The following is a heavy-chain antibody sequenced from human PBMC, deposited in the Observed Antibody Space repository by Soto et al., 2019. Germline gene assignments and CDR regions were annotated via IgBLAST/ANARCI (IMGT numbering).Heavy chain of an antibody. J-gene: IGHJ4*02. Sequence: EVQLVESGGGLVQPGGSLRLSGAASGFTFSDHYMDWVRQAPGKGLEWVGRTRDKTNSYTTEYAASVKGRFTISRDDSKSSLYLQMNSLKTEDTAVYYCARATVGTYYFDYWGQGTLVTVSS. D-gene: IGHD3-16*01. CDR2: TRDKTNSYTT. CDR3: ARATVGTYYFDY. CDR1: GFTFSDHY. V-gene: IGHV3-72*01.